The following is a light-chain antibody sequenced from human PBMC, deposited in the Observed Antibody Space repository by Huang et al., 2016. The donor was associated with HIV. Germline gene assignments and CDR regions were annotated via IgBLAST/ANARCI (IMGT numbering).Light chain of an antibody. Sequence: EIVMTQSPATLSVSPGERATLSCRASQSVNSNLAWYQQKPGQAPRRLIYGASTRATGIPARVSGSGSGTEFTLTISSLQSEDFAVYSCQQYNNWPLTFGGGTKVEIK. CDR3: QQYNNWPLT. CDR2: GAS. J-gene: IGKJ4*01. V-gene: IGKV3-15*01. CDR1: QSVNSN.